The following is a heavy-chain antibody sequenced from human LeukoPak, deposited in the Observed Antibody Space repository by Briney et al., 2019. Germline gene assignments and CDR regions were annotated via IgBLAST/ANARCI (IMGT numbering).Heavy chain of an antibody. CDR1: GFTFSSYA. CDR2: IGAGGTFT. Sequence: GGSLRPSCTASGFTFSSYAMNWVRQAPGKGLEWVSGIGAGGTFTYYADSVKGRFTIFRDNSRNTLYLQMNSLRADDTAVYYCAKDLDYTTYGYYLDYWGLGTLVTVSS. CDR3: AKDLDYTTYGYYLDY. V-gene: IGHV3-23*01. J-gene: IGHJ4*02. D-gene: IGHD4-11*01.